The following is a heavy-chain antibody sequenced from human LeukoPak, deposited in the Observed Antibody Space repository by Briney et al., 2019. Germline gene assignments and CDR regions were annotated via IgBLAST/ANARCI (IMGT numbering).Heavy chain of an antibody. Sequence: ASVKVSCKASGGTFSSYAISWVRQAPGQGLEWMGGIIPIFGTANYAQKFQGRVTITADKSTSTAYMELSSLRSEDTAVYYCAANLGRGYNYGEGDYWGQGTLVTVSS. CDR3: AANLGRGYNYGEGDY. J-gene: IGHJ4*02. D-gene: IGHD5-24*01. CDR2: IIPIFGTA. CDR1: GGTFSSYA. V-gene: IGHV1-69*06.